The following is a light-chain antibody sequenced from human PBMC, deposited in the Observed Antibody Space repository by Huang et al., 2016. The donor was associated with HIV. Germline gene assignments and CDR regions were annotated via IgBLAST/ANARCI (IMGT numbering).Light chain of an antibody. CDR1: QSISNS. Sequence: EVVLTQSPATLSLSPGESATLSCRASQSISNSLAWYQQRAGQTPRLLIYDTSNRATGVPARFSCTGSGTDFTLTINGLEPEDFAVYYCQDRSNWPRVTFGPGTKLDVK. CDR3: QDRSNWPRVT. J-gene: IGKJ3*01. CDR2: DTS. V-gene: IGKV3-11*01.